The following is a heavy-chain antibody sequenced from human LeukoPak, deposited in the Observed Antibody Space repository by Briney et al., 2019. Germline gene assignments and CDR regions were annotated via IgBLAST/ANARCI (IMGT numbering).Heavy chain of an antibody. CDR1: GFTFSSYG. V-gene: IGHV3-30*02. CDR2: IRYDGSNE. J-gene: IGHJ3*02. Sequence: GGSLRLSCAASGFTFSSYGMHWVRQAPGKGLEWVAFIRYDGSNEYYADSVKGRFTISRDNSKNTLYLQMNSLRAEDTAVYYCAKDFPSSGYYPDAFDIWGQGTMVTVSS. D-gene: IGHD3-22*01. CDR3: AKDFPSSGYYPDAFDI.